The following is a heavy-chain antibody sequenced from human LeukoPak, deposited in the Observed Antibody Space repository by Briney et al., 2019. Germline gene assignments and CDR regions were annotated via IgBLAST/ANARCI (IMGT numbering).Heavy chain of an antibody. D-gene: IGHD6-13*01. J-gene: IGHJ3*02. CDR2: ISGSGGST. Sequence: GGSLRLSCAASGFSFSSYGMSWVRQAPGKGLEWVSAISGSGGSTYYADSVTGRFTISRDNSKNTLNLPMNSLRAEDTAVYYCAKTEAAYDAFDISGQGTMVTVSS. CDR1: GFSFSSYG. V-gene: IGHV3-23*01. CDR3: AKTEAAYDAFDI.